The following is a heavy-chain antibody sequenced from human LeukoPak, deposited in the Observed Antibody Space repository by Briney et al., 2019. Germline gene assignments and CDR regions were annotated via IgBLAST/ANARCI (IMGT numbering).Heavy chain of an antibody. J-gene: IGHJ4*02. D-gene: IGHD4/OR15-4a*01. CDR2: IGGSGSPI. V-gene: IGHV3-11*04. CDR1: GFTFSDHY. Sequence: GGSLRLSCAASGFTFSDHYMSWIRQAPGKGLEWVSYIGGSGSPIYYADSVKGRFTISRDNAKNSLFLQMDSLRAEDTAVYYCARDRWPSVYGGLDNWGQGTLVTVSS. CDR3: ARDRWPSVYGGLDN.